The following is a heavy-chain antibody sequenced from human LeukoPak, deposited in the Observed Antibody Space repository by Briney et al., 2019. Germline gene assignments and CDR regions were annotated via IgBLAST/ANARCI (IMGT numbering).Heavy chain of an antibody. J-gene: IGHJ5*02. CDR2: INPNSGNT. V-gene: IGHV1-8*02. CDR1: GYTFTGYY. CDR3: ASLSGATLGWFDP. Sequence: ASVKVSCKASGYTFTGYYMHWVRQAPGQGLEWMGWINPNSGNTGYAQKFQGRVTMTRNTSISTAYMELSSLRSEDTAVYYCASLSGATLGWFDPWGQGTLVTVSS. D-gene: IGHD1-26*01.